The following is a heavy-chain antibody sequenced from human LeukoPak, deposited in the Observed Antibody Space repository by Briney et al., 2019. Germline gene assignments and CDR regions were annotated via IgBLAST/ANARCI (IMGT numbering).Heavy chain of an antibody. D-gene: IGHD3-16*02. J-gene: IGHJ6*03. CDR1: GGSISSGDYY. CDR3: ARGFIGYMDV. Sequence: SETLSLTCTVSGGSISSGDYYWSWIRQPPGKGLEWIGYIYYSGSTNYNPSLKSRVTISVDTSKNQFSLKLSSVTAADTAVYYCARGFIGYMDVWGKGTTVTVSS. V-gene: IGHV4-61*08. CDR2: IYYSGST.